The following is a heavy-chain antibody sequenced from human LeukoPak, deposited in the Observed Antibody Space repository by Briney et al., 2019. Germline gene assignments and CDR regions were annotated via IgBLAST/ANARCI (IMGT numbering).Heavy chain of an antibody. CDR3: AKGLHSSIWHHYLDS. CDR1: GFTFSPYA. CDR2: ISGSDGRT. Sequence: PGGSLRLSCAASGFTFSPYAMSWVRQAPGKGLEWVSAISGSDGRTYYADSVKGRFTISRDNSKNTLYLQMNSLRAGDTALYYCAKGLHSSIWHHYLDSWGQGTLVTVSS. D-gene: IGHD6-13*01. V-gene: IGHV3-23*01. J-gene: IGHJ4*02.